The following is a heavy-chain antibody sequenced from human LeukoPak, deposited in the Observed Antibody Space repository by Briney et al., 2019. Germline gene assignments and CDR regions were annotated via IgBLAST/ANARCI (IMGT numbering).Heavy chain of an antibody. V-gene: IGHV5-51*01. D-gene: IGHD4-17*01. Sequence: GESLKISCKGSGYSFTSYWIGWVRPMPGKGLEWMGIIYPGDSDTRYSPSFQGQVTISADKSISTAYLQWSSLKASDTAMYYCARPPGDFGDYLSDPVFFDYWGQGTLVTVSS. CDR3: ARPPGDFGDYLSDPVFFDY. J-gene: IGHJ4*02. CDR2: IYPGDSDT. CDR1: GYSFTSYW.